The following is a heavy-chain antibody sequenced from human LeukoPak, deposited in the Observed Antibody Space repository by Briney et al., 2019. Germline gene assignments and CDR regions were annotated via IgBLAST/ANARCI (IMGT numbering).Heavy chain of an antibody. CDR1: GFTFSIYS. CDR3: ARDLYGDYSFDY. D-gene: IGHD4-17*01. V-gene: IGHV3-21*01. J-gene: IGHJ4*02. Sequence: GGSLRLSCAASGFTFSIYSMNWVRQAPGKGLEWVSSIRSSRAYIYYADSVRGRFTTSRDNAENSLYLQMNSLRAEDTAVYYCARDLYGDYSFDYWGQGTLVTVSS. CDR2: IRSSRAYI.